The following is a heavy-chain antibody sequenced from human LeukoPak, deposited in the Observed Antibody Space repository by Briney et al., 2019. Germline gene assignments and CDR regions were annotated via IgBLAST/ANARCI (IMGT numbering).Heavy chain of an antibody. Sequence: PGGSLRLSCAASGFTFSDYYMSWIRQAPGKGLEWVSYISSSGSTIYYADSVKGRFTISRDNSKNTLYLQMNSLRAEDTAVYYCAKGEVVVVPAAIRDYWGQGTLVTVSS. CDR1: GFTFSDYY. V-gene: IGHV3-11*01. CDR3: AKGEVVVVPAAIRDY. J-gene: IGHJ4*02. CDR2: ISSSGSTI. D-gene: IGHD2-2*02.